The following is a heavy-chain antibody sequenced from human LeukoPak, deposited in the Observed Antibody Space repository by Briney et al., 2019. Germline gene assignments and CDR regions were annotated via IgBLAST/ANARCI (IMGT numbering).Heavy chain of an antibody. J-gene: IGHJ6*03. D-gene: IGHD6-13*01. CDR2: MNPNSGNT. CDR3: ARLGSSWPRTRCYYYYYMDV. Sequence: ASVKVSCKASGYTFTSYDINWVRQATGQGLEWMGWMNPNSGNTGYAQKFQGRVTITRNTSISTAYMELSSLRSEDTAVYYCARLGSSWPRTRCYYYYYMDVWGKGTTVTVSS. CDR1: GYTFTSYD. V-gene: IGHV1-8*03.